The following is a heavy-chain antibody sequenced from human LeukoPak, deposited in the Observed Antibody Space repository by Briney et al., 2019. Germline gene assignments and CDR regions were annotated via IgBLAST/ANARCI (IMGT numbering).Heavy chain of an antibody. CDR1: GFTFSSYA. V-gene: IGHV3-23*01. CDR3: AREQDNIRPGVSQLDIVVVPAGNWFDP. CDR2: ISGSGGST. J-gene: IGHJ5*02. Sequence: GGSLRLSCAASGFTFSSYAMSWVRQAPGKGLEWVSAISGSGGSTYYADSVKGRFTISRDNSKNTLYLQMNSLRAEDTAVYYCAREQDNIRPGVSQLDIVVVPAGNWFDPWGQGTLVTVSS. D-gene: IGHD2-2*01.